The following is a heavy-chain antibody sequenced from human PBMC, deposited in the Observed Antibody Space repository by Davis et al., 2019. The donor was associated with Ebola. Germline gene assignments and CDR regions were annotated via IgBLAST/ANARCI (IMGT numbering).Heavy chain of an antibody. Sequence: GESLKISCAASGFTFSSYSMNWVRQAPGKGLEWVSYISSSSSTIYYADSVKRRFTISRDNAKNSLYLQMNSLRDEDTAVYYCATMGGGSGFPWEDGVLTYYYGMDVWGQGTTVTVSS. D-gene: IGHD1-26*01. V-gene: IGHV3-48*02. CDR1: GFTFSSYS. CDR3: ATMGGGSGFPWEDGVLTYYYGMDV. J-gene: IGHJ6*02. CDR2: ISSSSSTI.